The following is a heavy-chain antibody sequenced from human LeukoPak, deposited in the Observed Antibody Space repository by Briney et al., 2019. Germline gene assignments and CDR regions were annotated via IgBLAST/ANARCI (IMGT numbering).Heavy chain of an antibody. D-gene: IGHD3-10*01. J-gene: IGHJ4*02. CDR3: AREGRGTARGVFDY. V-gene: IGHV4-34*01. CDR1: GGSFSGYY. CDR2: INHSGST. Sequence: PSETLSLTCAVYGGSFSGYYWSWIRQPPGKGLEWIGEINHSGSTNYNPSLKSRVTISVDTSKNQFSLKLSSVTAADTAVYYCAREGRGTARGVFDYWGQGTLVTVSS.